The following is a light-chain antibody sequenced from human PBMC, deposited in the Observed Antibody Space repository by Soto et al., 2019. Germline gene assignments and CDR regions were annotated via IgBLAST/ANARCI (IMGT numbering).Light chain of an antibody. CDR3: QQRGTWPPLT. Sequence: EIVLTQSPATLSLSPGERATLSCRASQSVSNFLAWYQQKPGQAPRLLIYDASTRATGIPARFSGSRSGTDFALTISSLEPEDFAVYYCQQRGTWPPLTFGGGTKVEIK. V-gene: IGKV3-11*01. CDR2: DAS. J-gene: IGKJ4*01. CDR1: QSVSNF.